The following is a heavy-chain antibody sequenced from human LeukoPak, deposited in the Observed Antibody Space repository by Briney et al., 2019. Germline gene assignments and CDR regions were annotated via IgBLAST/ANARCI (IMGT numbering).Heavy chain of an antibody. D-gene: IGHD3-22*01. J-gene: IGHJ4*02. CDR3: ASHSYYDRTPLDY. Sequence: QPGGSLRLSCAASGFTCSSYWMHWVRQAPGKGLVWVSRINSDGSSTSYADSVKGRFTISRDNAKNTLYLQMNSLRAEDTAVYYCASHSYYDRTPLDYWGQGTLVTVSS. CDR1: GFTCSSYW. CDR2: INSDGSST. V-gene: IGHV3-74*01.